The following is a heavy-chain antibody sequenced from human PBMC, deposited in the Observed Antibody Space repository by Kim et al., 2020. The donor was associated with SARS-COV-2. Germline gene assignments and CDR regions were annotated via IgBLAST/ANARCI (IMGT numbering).Heavy chain of an antibody. CDR1: GGTFSSYA. V-gene: IGHV1-69*13. D-gene: IGHD2-2*01. Sequence: SVKVSCKASGGTFSSYAISWVRQAPGQGLEWMGGIIPIFGTANYAQKFQGRVTITADESTSTAYMELSSLRSEDTAVYYCARKQTDHCSSTSCYGPPQRSMNYYYYYGMDVWGQGTTVTVSS. CDR2: IIPIFGTA. J-gene: IGHJ6*02. CDR3: ARKQTDHCSSTSCYGPPQRSMNYYYYYGMDV.